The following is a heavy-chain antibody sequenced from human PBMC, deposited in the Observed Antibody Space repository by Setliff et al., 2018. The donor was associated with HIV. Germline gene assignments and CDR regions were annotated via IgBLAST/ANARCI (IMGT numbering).Heavy chain of an antibody. Sequence: PGGSLRLSCTASGFTFGDYAMGWVRQAPGKGLEWVAFIRSKVYGGTIEYAASVTDRFTISRDDSKSIAHLQMNRLKIEDTAVYYCTRASSWYYYGMDVWGQGTTVTVSS. V-gene: IGHV3-49*04. CDR1: GFTFGDYA. D-gene: IGHD2-15*01. CDR2: IRSKVYGGTI. J-gene: IGHJ6*02. CDR3: TRASSWYYYGMDV.